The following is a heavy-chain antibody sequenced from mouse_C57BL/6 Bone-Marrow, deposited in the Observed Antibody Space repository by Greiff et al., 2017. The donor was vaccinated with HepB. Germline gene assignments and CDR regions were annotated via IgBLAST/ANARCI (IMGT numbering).Heavy chain of an antibody. CDR3: ARWVDYDGPWNFDV. D-gene: IGHD2-4*01. Sequence: EVQLVESGGDLVKPGGSLKLSCAASGFTFSSYGMSWVRQTPDKRLEWVATISSGGSYTYYPDSVKGRFTISRDNAKNTLYLQMSSLKSEDTAMYYCARWVDYDGPWNFDVWGTGTTVTVSS. CDR2: ISSGGSYT. CDR1: GFTFSSYG. J-gene: IGHJ1*03. V-gene: IGHV5-6*01.